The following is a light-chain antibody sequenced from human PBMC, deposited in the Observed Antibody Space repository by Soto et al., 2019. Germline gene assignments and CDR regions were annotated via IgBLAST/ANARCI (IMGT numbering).Light chain of an antibody. CDR1: QRIATW. J-gene: IGKJ1*01. CDR3: QQYNSYSWT. V-gene: IGKV1-5*01. Sequence: DIPLTQSPSTLSASVGDRVTITCRASQRIATWLAWYQHQPGSAPKLLIYGASSLESGVPSRFSGSGSGTEFTLTISSLQPDDFATYYCQQYNSYSWTFGQGTKVEIK. CDR2: GAS.